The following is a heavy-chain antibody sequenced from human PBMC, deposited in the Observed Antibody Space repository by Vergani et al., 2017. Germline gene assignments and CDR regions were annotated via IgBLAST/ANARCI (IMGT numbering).Heavy chain of an antibody. V-gene: IGHV4-4*02. Sequence: QVQLQESGPGLVKTSGPLSLTCAVSGGSISSSNWWSWVSQPPGKGLEWIGEIYHSGSTNYNPSLKSGVTISVDKYRNQFSLKLSTVTAADTAGDYCAVDQAVKARDFDLWGRGTLVTVSS. CDR1: GGSISSSNW. CDR2: IYHSGST. D-gene: IGHD4-11*01. CDR3: AVDQAVKARDFDL. J-gene: IGHJ2*01.